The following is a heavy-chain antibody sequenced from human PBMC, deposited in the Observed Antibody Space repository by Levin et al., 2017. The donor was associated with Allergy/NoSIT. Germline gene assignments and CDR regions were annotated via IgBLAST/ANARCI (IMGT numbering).Heavy chain of an antibody. CDR3: ARDGLASYYGSGSDNWFDP. J-gene: IGHJ5*02. D-gene: IGHD3-10*01. CDR1: GGTFSSYA. CDR2: IIPIFGTA. Sequence: SVKVSCKASGGTFSSYAISWVRQAPGQGLEWMGGIIPIFGTANYAQKFQGRVTITADESTSTAYMELSSLRSEDTAVYYCARDGLASYYGSGSDNWFDPWGQGTLVTVSS. V-gene: IGHV1-69*13.